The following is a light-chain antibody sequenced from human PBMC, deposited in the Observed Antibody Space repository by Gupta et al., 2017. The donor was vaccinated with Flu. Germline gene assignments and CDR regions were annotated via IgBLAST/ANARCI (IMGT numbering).Light chain of an antibody. V-gene: IGKV4-1*01. CDR1: QSVLYSSNNKNY. CDR2: WAS. CDR3: QQYYSTPPT. J-gene: IGKJ1*01. Sequence: ALGERATSNCKSSQSVLYSSNNKNYLDWYQQKQGQPPKLLIYWASTRESGVPDRFSGSGSGTDFTLTISSVEAEDVAVYYCQQYYSTPPTFGQGTKVEIK.